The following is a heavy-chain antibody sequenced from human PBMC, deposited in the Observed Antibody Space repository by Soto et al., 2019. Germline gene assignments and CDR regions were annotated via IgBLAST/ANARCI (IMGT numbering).Heavy chain of an antibody. CDR3: ARVSTALYYNTYYYYMDV. CDR2: IYYSGST. J-gene: IGHJ6*03. CDR1: GGSISSYY. D-gene: IGHD3-22*01. V-gene: IGHV4-59*01. Sequence: SETLSLTCTVSGGSISSYYWSWIRQPPGKGLEWIGYIYYSGSTNYNPSLKSRVTISVDTSKNQFSLKLSSVTAADTAVYYCARVSTALYYNTYYYYMDVWGKGTTVTVSS.